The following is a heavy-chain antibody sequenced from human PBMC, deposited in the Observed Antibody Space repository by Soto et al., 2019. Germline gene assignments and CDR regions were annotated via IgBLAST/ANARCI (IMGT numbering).Heavy chain of an antibody. CDR3: AKEQGRVAAALDY. V-gene: IGHV3-23*01. CDR1: GFTFSGYG. D-gene: IGHD6-13*01. CDR2: ITSSGSNT. J-gene: IGHJ4*02. Sequence: EVQLLESGGDLVQRGGSLRLSCAASGFTFSGYGMSWFRQAPGKGLEWVSSITSSGSNTYYVDSVKGRFTISRDNSKNTLYLQMNSLTVEDTAVYYCAKEQGRVAAALDYWGQGTLVTVSS.